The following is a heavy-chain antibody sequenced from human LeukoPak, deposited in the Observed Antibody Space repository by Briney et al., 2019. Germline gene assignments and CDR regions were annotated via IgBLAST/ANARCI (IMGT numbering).Heavy chain of an antibody. CDR1: GGSISSSSYY. CDR2: IYYSGST. V-gene: IGHV4-39*01. Sequence: SETLSLTCTVSGGSISSSSYYWGWIRQPPGKGLEWIGSIYYSGSTYYNPSLKSRVTISVDTSKNQFSLKLSSVTAADTAVYYCARGEYDILTGYYPDAFDIWGQGAMVTVSS. J-gene: IGHJ3*02. D-gene: IGHD3-9*01. CDR3: ARGEYDILTGYYPDAFDI.